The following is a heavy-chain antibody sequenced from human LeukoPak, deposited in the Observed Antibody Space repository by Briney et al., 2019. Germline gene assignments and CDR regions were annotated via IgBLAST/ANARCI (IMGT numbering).Heavy chain of an antibody. CDR1: ELTFSGYW. V-gene: IGHV3-7*01. D-gene: IGHD3-10*01. Sequence: PGGSLRLSCAASELTFSGYWMNWVRQAPGKGLQWVGNIRQDGGQTHYSDSVKGRFTISRDSAKRSLYLQMNSLRPEDTAVYYCARDGHSSGSFDYWGQGTLVTVSS. J-gene: IGHJ4*02. CDR2: IRQDGGQT. CDR3: ARDGHSSGSFDY.